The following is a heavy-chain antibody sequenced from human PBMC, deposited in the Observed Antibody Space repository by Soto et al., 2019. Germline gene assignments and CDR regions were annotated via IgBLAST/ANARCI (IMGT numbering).Heavy chain of an antibody. CDR1: GGTFISHA. CDR3: ARESSDTAMVFGFDP. J-gene: IGHJ5*02. D-gene: IGHD5-18*01. CDR2: IIPIFGTA. Sequence: SVDVSCKSSGGTFISHAIICVRQAPGQGLEWMGGIIPIFGTANYAQKFQGRVTITADKSTSTAYMELSSLRSEDTAVYYCARESSDTAMVFGFDPWGQGTLATVSS. V-gene: IGHV1-69*06.